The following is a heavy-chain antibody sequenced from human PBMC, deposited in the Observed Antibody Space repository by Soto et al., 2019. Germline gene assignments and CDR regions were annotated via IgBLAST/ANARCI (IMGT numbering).Heavy chain of an antibody. D-gene: IGHD3-22*01. CDR3: ASFLRGYNSSVYFPFDY. J-gene: IGHJ4*02. V-gene: IGHV1-2*04. CDR2: INPNSGGT. CDR1: GYTFTGYY. Sequence: ASVKVSCKASGYTFTGYYMHWVRQAPGQGLEWMGWINPNSGGTNYAQKFQGWVTMTRDASTSTAYMELSSLRSDDPAVYYCASFLRGYNSSVYFPFDYWGRGTRVPVSS.